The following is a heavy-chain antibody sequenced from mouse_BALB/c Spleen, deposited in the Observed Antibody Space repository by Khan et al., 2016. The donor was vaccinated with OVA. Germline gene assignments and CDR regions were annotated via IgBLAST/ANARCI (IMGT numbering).Heavy chain of an antibody. CDR1: GFTFSTYG. J-gene: IGHJ3*01. V-gene: IGHV5-6*01. Sequence: EVMLVESGGDLVKPGGSLKLSCAASGFTFSTYGMSWVRQTPDKRLEWVAAISSGGSYTYYPDSVTGRFTISRDNAKNILYLQMSSLKYEDTAMYYCTRLAYYYNSEGFAYWGQGTLVTVSA. D-gene: IGHD1-1*01. CDR3: TRLAYYYNSEGFAY. CDR2: ISSGGSYT.